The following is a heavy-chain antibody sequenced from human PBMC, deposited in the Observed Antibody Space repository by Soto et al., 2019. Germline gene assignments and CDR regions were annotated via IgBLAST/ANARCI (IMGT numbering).Heavy chain of an antibody. D-gene: IGHD2-15*01. V-gene: IGHV3-74*01. CDR1: GFTFSSYW. J-gene: IGHJ4*02. CDR2: INSDGSST. CDR3: VRTSLVVAAATREDY. Sequence: EVQLVESGGGLVQPGESLRLSCAASGFTFSSYWMHWVRQAPGKGLVWVSRINSDGSSTSYAGSVKGRFTISRDNAKNTLYLQMNSRRAEDTAVYYCVRTSLVVAAATREDYWGQGTRVTVSS.